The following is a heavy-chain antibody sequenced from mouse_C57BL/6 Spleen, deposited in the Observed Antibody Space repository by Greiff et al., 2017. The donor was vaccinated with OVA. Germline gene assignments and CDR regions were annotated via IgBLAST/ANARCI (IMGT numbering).Heavy chain of an antibody. J-gene: IGHJ2*01. CDR3: ARLLADFDY. Sequence: EVKLVESGPGLVKPSQSLSLTCSVTGYSITSGYYWNWIRQFPGNKLEWMGYISYDGSNNYNPSLKNRISITRDTSKNQFFLKLNSVTTEDTATYYCARLLADFDYWGQGTTLTVSS. D-gene: IGHD1-1*01. V-gene: IGHV3-6*01. CDR1: GYSITSGYY. CDR2: ISYDGSN.